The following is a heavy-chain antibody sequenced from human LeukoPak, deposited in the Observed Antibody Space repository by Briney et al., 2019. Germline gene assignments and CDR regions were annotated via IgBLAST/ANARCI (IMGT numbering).Heavy chain of an antibody. D-gene: IGHD2-2*01. CDR3: ARYCSSTSCYSHYGSFDI. CDR1: GGSISSSSYY. CDR2: IYYSGST. V-gene: IGHV4-39*07. Sequence: SETLSLTCTVSGGSISSSSYYWGWIRQPPGKGLEWIGSIYYSGSTYYNPSLKSRVTISVDTSKNQFSLKLSSVTAADTAVYYCARYCSSTSCYSHYGSFDIWGQGTMVTVSS. J-gene: IGHJ3*02.